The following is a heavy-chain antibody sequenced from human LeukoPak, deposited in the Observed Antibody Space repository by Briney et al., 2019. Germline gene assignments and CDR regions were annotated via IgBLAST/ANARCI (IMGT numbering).Heavy chain of an antibody. J-gene: IGHJ6*02. CDR3: ARDLRTYYDFWSDYYPYGMDV. CDR2: IIPILDIA. Sequence: GASVKVSCKASGGTFSSYAISWVRQAPGQGLEWMGRIIPILDIANYAQKFQGRVTITADKSTSTAYMELSSLRSEDTAVYYCARDLRTYYDFWSDYYPYGMDVWGQGTTVTVSS. V-gene: IGHV1-69*04. CDR1: GGTFSSYA. D-gene: IGHD3-3*01.